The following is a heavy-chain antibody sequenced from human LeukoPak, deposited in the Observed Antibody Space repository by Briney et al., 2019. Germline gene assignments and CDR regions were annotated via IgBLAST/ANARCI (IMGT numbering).Heavy chain of an antibody. CDR2: INPSGGGT. CDR3: ARSFIVGATTNAFDI. Sequence: GASVKVSCKASGYTFTSYYMHWVRQAPGQGFEWMGIINPSGGGTRYAQKFQGRVTMTRDTSTSTVYMELSSLRSEDTAVYYCARSFIVGATTNAFDIWGQGTMVTVSS. CDR1: GYTFTSYY. V-gene: IGHV1-46*01. J-gene: IGHJ3*02. D-gene: IGHD1-26*01.